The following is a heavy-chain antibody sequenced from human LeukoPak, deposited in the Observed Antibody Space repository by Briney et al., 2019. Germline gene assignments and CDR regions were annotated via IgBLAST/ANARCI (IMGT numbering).Heavy chain of an antibody. CDR2: LYYSGST. J-gene: IGHJ4*02. CDR1: GGSISSSDYY. D-gene: IGHD1-26*01. CDR3: ARRASYHNFDY. Sequence: PSETLSLTCTVSGGSISSSDYYWGWIRQPPGKGLEWIGSLYYSGSTYYNPSLKSRLTISVDASRNQFSLKLSSVTAADTAVYYCARRASYHNFDYWGQGTLVTVSS. V-gene: IGHV4-39*01.